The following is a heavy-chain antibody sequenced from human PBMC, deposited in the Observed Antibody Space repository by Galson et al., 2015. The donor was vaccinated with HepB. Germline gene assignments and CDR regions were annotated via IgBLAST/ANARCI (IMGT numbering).Heavy chain of an antibody. CDR2: IRSKAYGGTT. CDR1: GFTFSSYT. J-gene: IGHJ4*02. D-gene: IGHD3-3*01. CDR3: TRGRPTPVADFWSGYPFDY. V-gene: IGHV3-49*03. Sequence: SLRLSCAASGFTFSSYTMSWFRQAPGKGLEWVGFIRSKAYGGTTEYAASVKGRFTISRDDSKSIAYLQMNSLKTEDTAVYYCTRGRPTPVADFWSGYPFDYWGQGTLVTVSS.